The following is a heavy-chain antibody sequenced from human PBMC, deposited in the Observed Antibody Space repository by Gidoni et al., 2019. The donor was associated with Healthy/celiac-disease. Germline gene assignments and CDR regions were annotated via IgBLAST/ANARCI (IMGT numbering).Heavy chain of an antibody. CDR2: MNPNSGNT. Sequence: QVQLVQSGAEVKKPGASVKVSCKASGSTFTSYDINWVRQATGQGLEWMGWMNPNSGNTGYAQKFQGRVTMTRNTSISIVYMELSSLRSEDTAVYYCARGDIVVVPAAPAVYYGMDVWGQGTTVTVSS. V-gene: IGHV1-8*01. CDR1: GSTFTSYD. CDR3: ARGDIVVVPAAPAVYYGMDV. D-gene: IGHD2-2*01. J-gene: IGHJ6*02.